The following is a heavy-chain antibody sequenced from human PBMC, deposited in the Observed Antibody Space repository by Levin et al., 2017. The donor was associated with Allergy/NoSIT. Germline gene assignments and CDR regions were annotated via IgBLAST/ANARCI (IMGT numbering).Heavy chain of an antibody. V-gene: IGHV1-2*06. CDR3: ASFGSPELAYCGGDCFYYYGMDV. D-gene: IGHD2-21*02. CDR1: GYTFTGYY. CDR2: INPNSGGT. J-gene: IGHJ6*02. Sequence: GESLKISCKASGYTFTGYYMHWVRQAPGQGLEWMGRINPNSGGTNYAQKFQGRVTMTRDTSISTAYMELSRLRSDDTAVYYCASFGSPELAYCGGDCFYYYGMDVWGQGTTVTVSS.